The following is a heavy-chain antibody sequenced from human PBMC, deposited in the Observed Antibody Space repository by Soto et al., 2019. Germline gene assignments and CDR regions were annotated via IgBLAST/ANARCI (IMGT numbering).Heavy chain of an antibody. Sequence: QVQLVQSGAEVKKPGSSVKVSCKASGGTFRSYAISWVRQAPGQGLEWMGGIIPIFGTANYAQKFQGRVTITADEPTSAAYVELSSLRSEDTAVYYCAREGRRGNSWYPDLNYWGQGTLVTVCS. D-gene: IGHD6-13*01. V-gene: IGHV1-69*01. J-gene: IGHJ4*02. CDR2: IIPIFGTA. CDR3: AREGRRGNSWYPDLNY. CDR1: GGTFRSYA.